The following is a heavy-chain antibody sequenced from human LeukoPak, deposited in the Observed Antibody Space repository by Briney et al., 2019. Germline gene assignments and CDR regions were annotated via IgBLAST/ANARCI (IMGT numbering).Heavy chain of an antibody. CDR1: GLTFSNAW. Sequence: AGGSLRLSCAASGLTFSNAWMSWVRQAPGKGLEWVGRIKSKTDGGTTDYAAPVKGRFTISRDDSKNTLYLQMNSLKTEDTAVYYCTTDPGQYSSSWSHFDYWGQGTLVTVSS. D-gene: IGHD6-13*01. CDR2: IKSKTDGGTT. V-gene: IGHV3-15*01. CDR3: TTDPGQYSSSWSHFDY. J-gene: IGHJ4*02.